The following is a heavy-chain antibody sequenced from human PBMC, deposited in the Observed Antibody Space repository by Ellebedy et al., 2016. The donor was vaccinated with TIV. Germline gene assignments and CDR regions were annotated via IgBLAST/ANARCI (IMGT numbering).Heavy chain of an antibody. CDR2: VHHSGST. D-gene: IGHD3-9*01. Sequence: PSETLSLTCTVSGDSINNYFWTWIRQPPGKGLEWIGYVHHSGSTSYNPSLKSQVTISLDASKSQFSLKLSSVTAADTAVYYCARDPTDVLTGQIYGMDVWGQGTTVTVSS. J-gene: IGHJ6*02. V-gene: IGHV4-59*01. CDR1: GDSINNYF. CDR3: ARDPTDVLTGQIYGMDV.